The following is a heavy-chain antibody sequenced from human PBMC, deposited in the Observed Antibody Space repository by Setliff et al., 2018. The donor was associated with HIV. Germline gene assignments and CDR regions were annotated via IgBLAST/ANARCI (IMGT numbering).Heavy chain of an antibody. V-gene: IGHV4-39*07. CDR2: IHYSGSA. D-gene: IGHD6-19*01. CDR1: RDSIRNGAYY. CDR3: ARGGTVSADFDS. Sequence: PSETLSLTCTVSRDSIRNGAYYWGWIRQPPGKGLEWIGSIHYSGSAYYNPSFKSRVTLSVDTSENQFSLRLSSVTAADTAVYFCARGGTVSADFDSWGQGTLVTVSS. J-gene: IGHJ4*02.